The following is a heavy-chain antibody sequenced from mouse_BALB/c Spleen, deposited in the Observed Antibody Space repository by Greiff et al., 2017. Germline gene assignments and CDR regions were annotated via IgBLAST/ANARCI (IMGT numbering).Heavy chain of an antibody. CDR1: GFTFSSDY. CDR3: ASVVAENGYYFDY. D-gene: IGHD1-1*01. CDR2: INSNGGST. V-gene: IGHV5-6-2*01. Sequence: EVMLVESGGGLVKLGGSLKLSCAVSGFTFSSDYMSWVRQTLEKRMVLFAAINSNGGSTYYPDTVKGRFTITRDTAKNTLYLQVSSLKSENTALYYFASVVAENGYYFDYWGQGTTLTVSS. J-gene: IGHJ2*01.